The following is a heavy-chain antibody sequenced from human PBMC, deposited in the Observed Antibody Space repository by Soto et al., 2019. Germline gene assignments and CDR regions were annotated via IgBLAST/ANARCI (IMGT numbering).Heavy chain of an antibody. D-gene: IGHD6-25*01. CDR3: AILPVSGSDP. CDR1: GYSFTIYW. Sequence: GESLKISGKGSGYSFTIYWISWVRQMPGKGLEWMGRIDPSDSYTNYSPSFQGHVTISADKSSSTAYLQWSSLKASDTAMYYCAILPVSGSDPWGQGTLVTVSS. J-gene: IGHJ5*02. V-gene: IGHV5-10-1*01. CDR2: IDPSDSYT.